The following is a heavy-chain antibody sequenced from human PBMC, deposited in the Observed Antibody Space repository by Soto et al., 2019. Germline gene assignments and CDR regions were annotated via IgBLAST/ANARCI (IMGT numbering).Heavy chain of an antibody. CDR2: INTGNGTT. CDR1: GYIFTDYP. Sequence: QVQFLQSGAEVKKPGASVKVSCKTSGYIFTDYPIHWVRQAPGRGLEWVAWINTGNGTTRYSPRLQGRVSLRTETSASTAYMQLTGLRFEDTAVYYCASNAFDYWGQGTMVAVS. CDR3: ASNAFDY. J-gene: IGHJ4*02. V-gene: IGHV1-3*04.